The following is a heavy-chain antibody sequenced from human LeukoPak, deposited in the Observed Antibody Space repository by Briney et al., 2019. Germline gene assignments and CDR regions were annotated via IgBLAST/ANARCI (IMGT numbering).Heavy chain of an antibody. CDR1: GFTVSSNY. J-gene: IGHJ6*02. CDR2: IYSGGST. V-gene: IGHV3-53*04. CDR3: ARQKGGQQLGKYYYYGMDV. Sequence: GGSLRLSCAASGFTVSSNYMSWVRQAPVKGLEWVSVIYSGGSTYYADSVKGRFTISRHNSKNTLYLQMNSLRAEDTAVYYCARQKGGQQLGKYYYYGMDVWGQGTTVTVSS. D-gene: IGHD6-13*01.